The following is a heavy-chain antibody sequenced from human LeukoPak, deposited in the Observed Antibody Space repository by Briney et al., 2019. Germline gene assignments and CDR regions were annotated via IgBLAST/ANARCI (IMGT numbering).Heavy chain of an antibody. CDR3: ATTYYETSGYYYKIAGWYFDL. CDR1: GGTFSSYA. V-gene: IGHV1-69*06. CDR2: IIPIFGTA. D-gene: IGHD3-22*01. J-gene: IGHJ2*01. Sequence: SVKVSCKASGGTFSSYAISWVRQAPGQGLEWMGGIIPIFGTANYAQKFQGRVTMTEDTSTDTAYMELSSLKSEDTAVYYCATTYYETSGYYYKIAGWYFDLWGRGTLVTVPS.